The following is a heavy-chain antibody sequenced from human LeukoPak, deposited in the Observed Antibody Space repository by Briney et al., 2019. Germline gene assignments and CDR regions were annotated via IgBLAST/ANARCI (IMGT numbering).Heavy chain of an antibody. D-gene: IGHD2-2*01. CDR1: GYTFTSYD. CDR3: ARDLGLKSTSADPSLFDY. V-gene: IGHV1-2*02. CDR2: INPNSGGT. J-gene: IGHJ4*02. Sequence: ASVKVSCKASGYTFTSYDIKWVRQATGQGLEWMGWINPNSGGTNYAQKFQGRVTMTRDTSISTAYMELSRLRSDDTAVYYCARDLGLKSTSADPSLFDYWGQGTLVTVSS.